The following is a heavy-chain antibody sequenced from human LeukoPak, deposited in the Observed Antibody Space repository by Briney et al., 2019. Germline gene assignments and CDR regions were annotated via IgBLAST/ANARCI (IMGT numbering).Heavy chain of an antibody. CDR1: GFTFSRNW. Sequence: TGGSLRLSCAASGFTFSRNWMHWVRQAPGKGLVWVSRLNSDGSMTFYADFVKGRFTISRDNAKNTLYLQMNSLRAEDTAVYYCASPYYDTRGSNGYYNMDVWGQGTTVIVSS. V-gene: IGHV3-74*01. CDR3: ASPYYDTRGSNGYYNMDV. CDR2: LNSDGSMT. J-gene: IGHJ6*02. D-gene: IGHD3-22*01.